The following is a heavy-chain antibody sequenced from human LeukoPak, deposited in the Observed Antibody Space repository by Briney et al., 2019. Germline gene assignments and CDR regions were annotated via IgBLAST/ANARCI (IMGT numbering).Heavy chain of an antibody. CDR1: GFTISFYW. Sequence: GLSLRLSCAASGFTISFYWMSWVRQAPGKGLEWVANINQVASEKNYVDSVKGRFTISRDNAKNSLYLQMNSVRAEDTAMYYCVRDGGYYGPDSWGQGALVSVSS. CDR2: INQVASEK. J-gene: IGHJ4*02. D-gene: IGHD3-10*01. CDR3: VRDGGYYGPDS. V-gene: IGHV3-7*04.